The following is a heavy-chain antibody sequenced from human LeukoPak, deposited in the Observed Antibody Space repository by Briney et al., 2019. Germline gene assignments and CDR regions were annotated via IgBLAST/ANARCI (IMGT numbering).Heavy chain of an antibody. V-gene: IGHV3-23*01. Sequence: GGSLRLSCAASGFTFSGYAMNWVRQAPGKGLEWVSGISGSGAGTYYADSVKGRFTISRDNSKNTLYLQMNSLRADDTAVYYCAKVGFSEMEWLLYSDHWGQGTLVTVSS. CDR3: AKVGFSEMEWLLYSDH. J-gene: IGHJ4*02. CDR1: GFTFSGYA. CDR2: ISGSGAGT. D-gene: IGHD3-3*01.